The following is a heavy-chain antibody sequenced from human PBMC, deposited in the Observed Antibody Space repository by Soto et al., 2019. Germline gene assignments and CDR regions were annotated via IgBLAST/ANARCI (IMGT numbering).Heavy chain of an antibody. CDR2: INPSGGST. CDR3: ARDTTIAAAGYYYYYGMDV. J-gene: IGHJ6*02. D-gene: IGHD6-13*01. Sequence: ASVKVSCKASGYTFXXXXXXXXXXXXXQGLEWMVIINPSGGSTSYAQKFQGRVTMTRDTSTSTVYMELSSLRSEDTAVYYCARDTTIAAAGYYYYYGMDVWGQGTTVTVSS. V-gene: IGHV1-46*03. CDR1: GYTFXXXX.